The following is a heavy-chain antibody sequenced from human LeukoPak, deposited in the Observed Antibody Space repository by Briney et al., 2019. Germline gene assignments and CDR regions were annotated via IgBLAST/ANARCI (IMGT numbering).Heavy chain of an antibody. J-gene: IGHJ5*02. D-gene: IGHD3-3*01. CDR1: GCSISSGGYY. Sequence: SETLSLTCTVSGCSISSGGYYWSWIPQHPGKGLEWLGYIYYSGSTYYNPSLKSRVTISVDTSKNQFSLKLSSVTAADTAVYYCAREIYDFWSGYCHTFDPWGQGTLVTVSS. V-gene: IGHV4-31*03. CDR2: IYYSGST. CDR3: AREIYDFWSGYCHTFDP.